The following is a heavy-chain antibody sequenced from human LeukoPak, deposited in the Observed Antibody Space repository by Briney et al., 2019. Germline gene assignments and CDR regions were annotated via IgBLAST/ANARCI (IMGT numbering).Heavy chain of an antibody. Sequence: SETLSLTCTVSGGSISSGDYYWSWIRQPPGKGLEWIAYMYYSGSTNYNPSLKSRVTISVDTSKNQFSLKLSSVTAADTAVYYCARHSGIAAANWFDPWGQGTLVTVSS. V-gene: IGHV4-30-4*01. D-gene: IGHD6-13*01. CDR2: MYYSGST. CDR3: ARHSGIAAANWFDP. CDR1: GGSISSGDYY. J-gene: IGHJ5*02.